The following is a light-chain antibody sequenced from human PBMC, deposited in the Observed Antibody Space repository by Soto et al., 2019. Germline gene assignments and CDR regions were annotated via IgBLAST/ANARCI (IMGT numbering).Light chain of an antibody. J-gene: IGLJ3*02. CDR3: AAWDDSLSGWV. CDR1: SSNIGSNY. CDR2: RNN. Sequence: VLSQPPSASGTPGQRVTISCSGSSSNIGSNYVYWYQQLPGTAPKLLIYRNNQRPSGVPDRFSGSKSGTSASLAISGLRSEDEANYYCAAWDDSLSGWVFGGGTKLTVL. V-gene: IGLV1-47*01.